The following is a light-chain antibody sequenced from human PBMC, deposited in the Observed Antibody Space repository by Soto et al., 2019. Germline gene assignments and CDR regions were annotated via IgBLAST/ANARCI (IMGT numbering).Light chain of an antibody. J-gene: IGLJ1*01. V-gene: IGLV1-44*01. CDR1: SSNIGINT. Sequence: QSVLTQPPSASGTPGQRVTISCSGSSSNIGINTVNWYQQVPGTAPKLLIYTDNQRPSGVPDRFSGSKSGTSASLAISGLQSEDEDDYYCAAWDDSLNGLYVFGPGTKLTVL. CDR3: AAWDDSLNGLYV. CDR2: TDN.